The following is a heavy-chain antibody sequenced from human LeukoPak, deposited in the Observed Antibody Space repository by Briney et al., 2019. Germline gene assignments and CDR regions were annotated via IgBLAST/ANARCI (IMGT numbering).Heavy chain of an antibody. CDR3: ARGGTEASSGDY. CDR2: INPNSGGT. J-gene: IGHJ4*02. CDR1: GYTFTAYF. D-gene: IGHD3-10*01. Sequence: GSVKDSCKASGYTFTAYFMHWVRQAPGQGLEWMGRINPNSGGTNYAQKLRGRVHMNRHTSITTANMELSRLTYDDTAVYYCARGGTEASSGDYWGQGTLVTVSS. V-gene: IGHV1-2*06.